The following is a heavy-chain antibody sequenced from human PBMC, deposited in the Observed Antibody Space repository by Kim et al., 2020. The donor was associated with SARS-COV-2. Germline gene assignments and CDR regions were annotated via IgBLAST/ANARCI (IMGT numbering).Heavy chain of an antibody. Sequence: SQTLSLTCAISGDSVSSNSAAWNWIRQSPSRGLEWLGRTYYRSKWYNDYAVSVKSRITINPDTSKNQFSLQLNSVTPEDTAVYYCARDGLLWFGELLLQNYYYDGMDVWGQGTTVTVSS. V-gene: IGHV6-1*01. CDR2: TYYRSKWYN. J-gene: IGHJ6*02. CDR1: GDSVSSNSAA. D-gene: IGHD3-10*01. CDR3: ARDGLLWFGELLLQNYYYDGMDV.